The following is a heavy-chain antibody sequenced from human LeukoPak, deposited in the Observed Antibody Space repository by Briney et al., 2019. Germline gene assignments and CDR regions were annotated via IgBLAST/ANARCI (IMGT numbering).Heavy chain of an antibody. CDR1: GGSISSYY. V-gene: IGHV4-59*07. CDR2: IYYSGST. CDR3: AAGPTYYYDSSGPEGAFDI. D-gene: IGHD3-22*01. Sequence: SDTLSLTCTVSGGSISSYYWSWIRQPPGKGLEWIGYIYYSGSTNYNPSLKSRVTISVDTSKNQFSLKLSSVTAADTAVYYCAAGPTYYYDSSGPEGAFDIWGQGTMVTVSS. J-gene: IGHJ3*02.